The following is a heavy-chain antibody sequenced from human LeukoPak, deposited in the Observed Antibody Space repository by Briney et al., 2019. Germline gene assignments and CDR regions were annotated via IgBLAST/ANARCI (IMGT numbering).Heavy chain of an antibody. J-gene: IGHJ4*02. CDR1: GFTVSSNY. V-gene: IGHV3-53*01. Sequence: GGSLRLSCAASGFTVSSNYMSWVRQAPGKGLEWVSVIYSGGSTYYADSVKGRFTISRDNSKNTLYLQMNSLRAEDTAVYYCAGTYYYGSGSYNPPYFDYWGQGTLVTVSS. CDR2: IYSGGST. D-gene: IGHD3-10*01. CDR3: AGTYYYGSGSYNPPYFDY.